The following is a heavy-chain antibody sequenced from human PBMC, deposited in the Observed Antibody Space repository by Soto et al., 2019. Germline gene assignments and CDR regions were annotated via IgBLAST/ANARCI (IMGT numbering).Heavy chain of an antibody. V-gene: IGHV1-69*12. CDR3: ARASVVVAATQTYYYGMDV. CDR2: IIPIFGTA. Sequence: QVQLVQSGAEVKKPGSSVKVSCKASGGTFSSYAISWVRQAPGQGLEWMGGIIPIFGTANYAQKFQGRVKITEDESTSTAYMELSSLRSEDTAVYYCARASVVVAATQTYYYGMDVWGQGTTVTVSS. J-gene: IGHJ6*02. CDR1: GGTFSSYA. D-gene: IGHD2-15*01.